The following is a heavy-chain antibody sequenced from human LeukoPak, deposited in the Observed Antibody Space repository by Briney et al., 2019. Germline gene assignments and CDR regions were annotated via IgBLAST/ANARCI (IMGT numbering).Heavy chain of an antibody. CDR3: AREDNWNYDY. CDR2: INPNSGFT. J-gene: IGHJ4*02. Sequence: ASVKVSCKASGYPFTGYYLHWVRQAPGQGLEWMGWINPNSGFTNYAQKFQGRVAMTRDTSISTAYMELSRLRSDDTAVYYCAREDNWNYDYWGQGTLVTVSS. CDR1: GYPFTGYY. D-gene: IGHD1-7*01. V-gene: IGHV1-2*02.